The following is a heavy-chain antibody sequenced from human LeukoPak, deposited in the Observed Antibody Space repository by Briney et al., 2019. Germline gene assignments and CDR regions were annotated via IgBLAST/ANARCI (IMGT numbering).Heavy chain of an antibody. CDR3: ARVMSSGWYFVDY. J-gene: IGHJ4*02. Sequence: GGSLRLSCAASGFTFSSYAMHWVRQAPGKGLEYVSAISSNGGSTYYANSVKGRFTISRDNSKNTVYLQMGSLIAEDMAVYYCARVMSSGWYFVDYWGQGTLVTVSS. V-gene: IGHV3-64*01. CDR1: GFTFSSYA. CDR2: ISSNGGST. D-gene: IGHD6-19*01.